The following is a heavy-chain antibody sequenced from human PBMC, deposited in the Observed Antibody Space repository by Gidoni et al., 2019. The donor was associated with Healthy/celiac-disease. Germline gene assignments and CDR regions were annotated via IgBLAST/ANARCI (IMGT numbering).Heavy chain of an antibody. Sequence: AASGFTFSSYAMHWVRQAPGKGLEWVAVISYDGSNKYYADSVKGRFTISRDNSKNTLYLQMNSRRAEDTAVYYCARGRNSLDVWGQGTTVTVSS. V-gene: IGHV3-30*01. D-gene: IGHD2-21*01. CDR3: ARGRNSLDV. CDR1: GFTFSSYA. J-gene: IGHJ6*02. CDR2: ISYDGSNK.